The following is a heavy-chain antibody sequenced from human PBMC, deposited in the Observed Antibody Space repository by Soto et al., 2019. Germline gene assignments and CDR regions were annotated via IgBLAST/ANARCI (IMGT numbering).Heavy chain of an antibody. V-gene: IGHV1-46*03. CDR1: GYTFTSYY. CDR3: ASGYSGYDVGNYYFDY. J-gene: IGHJ4*02. Sequence: QVQLVQSGAEVKKPGASVKVSCKASGYTFTSYYMHWVRQAPGQGLEWMGIINPSGGSTSYAQKFQGRVTMTRDTSTSTVYMELSSLRSEDTAVYYCASGYSGYDVGNYYFDYWGQGTLVTVSS. D-gene: IGHD5-12*01. CDR2: INPSGGST.